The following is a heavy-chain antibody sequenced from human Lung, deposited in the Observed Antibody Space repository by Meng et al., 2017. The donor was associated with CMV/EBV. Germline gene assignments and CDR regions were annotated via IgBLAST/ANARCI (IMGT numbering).Heavy chain of an antibody. CDR1: GFTFSSAW. J-gene: IGHJ4*02. CDR3: TTDMAETITNVGGVITYFDH. D-gene: IGHD3-3*01. Sequence: SCAASGFTFSSAWMSWVRQVPGKGLEWVGRIESYSDGGTTEYAAPVKGRFTISRDDSKKRLFLHMNSLKTEDTAVYYCTTDMAETITNVGGVITYFDHXGQGXLVTVPQ. CDR2: IESYSDGGTT. V-gene: IGHV3-15*04.